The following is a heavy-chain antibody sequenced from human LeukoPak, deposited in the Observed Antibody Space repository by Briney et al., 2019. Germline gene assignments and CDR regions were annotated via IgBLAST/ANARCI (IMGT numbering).Heavy chain of an antibody. Sequence: PGGSLRLSCAASGFTVTSYSMNWVRQAPGKGLVWVSRINSDGSSTSYADSVKGRFTISRDNAKNTLYLQMNSLRAEDTAVYYCARLTTVTRALGRFDPWGQGTLVTVSS. CDR1: GFTVTSYS. CDR2: INSDGSST. CDR3: ARLTTVTRALGRFDP. J-gene: IGHJ5*02. D-gene: IGHD4-17*01. V-gene: IGHV3-74*01.